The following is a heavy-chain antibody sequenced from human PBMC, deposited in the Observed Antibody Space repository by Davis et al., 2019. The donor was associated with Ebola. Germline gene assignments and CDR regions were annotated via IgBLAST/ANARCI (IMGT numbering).Heavy chain of an antibody. Sequence: SETLSLTCTVSGGSISLYYWSWIRQPPGKGLEWIGYIYYSGSTNYNPSLKSRVTMLVDTSKNQFSLKRNSVTAADTAVYYCARKSARWENWFDPWGQGTLVTVSS. CDR3: ARKSARWENWFDP. J-gene: IGHJ5*02. D-gene: IGHD6-6*01. V-gene: IGHV4-59*08. CDR1: GGSISLYY. CDR2: IYYSGST.